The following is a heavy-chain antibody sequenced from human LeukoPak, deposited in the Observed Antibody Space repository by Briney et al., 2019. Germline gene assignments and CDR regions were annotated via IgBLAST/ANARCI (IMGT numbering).Heavy chain of an antibody. CDR1: GYTFTSCD. CDR3: ARAHKAQGRGYSYIFDY. V-gene: IGHV1-8*01. CDR2: MNPITGNT. J-gene: IGHJ4*02. D-gene: IGHD5-18*01. Sequence: ASVNVSCKASGYTFTSCDINWVRQATGQGLEWMGWMNPITGNTGYAQNFQGRVTMTMNTSKSTAYMELNSLRSEDTAVYYCARAHKAQGRGYSYIFDYWGQGTLVTVSS.